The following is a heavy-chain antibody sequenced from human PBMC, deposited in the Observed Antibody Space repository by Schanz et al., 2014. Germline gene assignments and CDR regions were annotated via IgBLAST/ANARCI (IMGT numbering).Heavy chain of an antibody. J-gene: IGHJ4*02. V-gene: IGHV3-30*18. D-gene: IGHD5-18*01. CDR3: AKDRGDGYSNGIFQY. Sequence: QVFLAESGGGVVQPGRSLRLSCAASGFTFSQYGMHWVRQAPGKGLEWVAVISYDGTNEYYAESAKGRFTISRDNAKNTFYLHMSSLRNEDTAVYFCAKDRGDGYSNGIFQYWGLGTLVTVSS. CDR1: GFTFSQYG. CDR2: ISYDGTNE.